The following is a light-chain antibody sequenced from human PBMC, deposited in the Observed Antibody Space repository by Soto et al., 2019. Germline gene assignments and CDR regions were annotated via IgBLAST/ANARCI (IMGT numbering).Light chain of an antibody. V-gene: IGKV3-20*01. CDR2: GTS. CDR3: AHYGASSWT. Sequence: EIVLTQSPGTLSLSPGERATLSCRADRSVSDTLLTWFQQKPGQAPRLLIFGTSNRAPGIPVRFSGSGSGTDLTVTFGGLEPDDFAAYYYAHYGASSWTFGQGTKVEIK. J-gene: IGKJ1*01. CDR1: RSVSDTL.